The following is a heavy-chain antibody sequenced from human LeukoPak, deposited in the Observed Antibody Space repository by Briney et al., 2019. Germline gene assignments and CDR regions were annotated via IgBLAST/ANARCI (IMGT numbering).Heavy chain of an antibody. CDR1: GFTSTVYA. CDR2: ISVSGGVT. Sequence: GGSLRLSPVASGFTSTVYAMRCGSAAPGEGVEWVSAISVSGGVTYYAHSVKGGFTISRDNSKNTLSLQMNSLRAEDTAVYYCAKMTGYDFWSGYPAPYYFDYWGQGTLVTVSS. J-gene: IGHJ4*02. CDR3: AKMTGYDFWSGYPAPYYFDY. D-gene: IGHD3-3*01. V-gene: IGHV3-23*01.